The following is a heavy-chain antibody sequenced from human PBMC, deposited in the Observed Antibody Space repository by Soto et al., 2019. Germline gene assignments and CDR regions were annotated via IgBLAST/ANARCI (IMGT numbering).Heavy chain of an antibody. Sequence: PGQALKISYKGSGYSFTSYWIRWVRQMPGQDLEWMGRIDPSDSYTNYSPSFQGHVTISDDKSISTDYRQWSSLKASDTAMYYCARHVRSAAGAEADWFDPWGQGTLVTVSS. V-gene: IGHV5-10-1*01. CDR2: IDPSDSYT. CDR1: GYSFTSYW. D-gene: IGHD6-13*01. J-gene: IGHJ5*02. CDR3: ARHVRSAAGAEADWFDP.